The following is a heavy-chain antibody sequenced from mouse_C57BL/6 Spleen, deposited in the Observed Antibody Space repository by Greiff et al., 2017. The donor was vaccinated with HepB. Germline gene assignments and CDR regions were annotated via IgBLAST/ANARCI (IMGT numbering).Heavy chain of an antibody. Sequence: EVQLVESGGGLVKPGGSLKLSCAASGFTFSDYGMHWVRQAPEKGLEWVAYISSGSSTIYYADTVKGRFTISRDNAKNTLFLQMTSLRSEDTAMYYCASNGYGSSYEYFDVWGTGTTVTVSS. V-gene: IGHV5-17*01. D-gene: IGHD1-1*01. CDR3: ASNGYGSSYEYFDV. CDR2: ISSGSSTI. CDR1: GFTFSDYG. J-gene: IGHJ1*03.